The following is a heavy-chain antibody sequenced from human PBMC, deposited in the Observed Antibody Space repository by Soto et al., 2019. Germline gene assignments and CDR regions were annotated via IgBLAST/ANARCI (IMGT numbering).Heavy chain of an antibody. CDR3: HAHGY. D-gene: IGHD2-2*01. CDR1: GFSVTANY. J-gene: IGHJ4*02. V-gene: IGHV3-53*01. Sequence: EVQVVESGGGLIQPGGSLRLSCEVSGFSVTANYMSWVRQAPGKGLEWVSVIYSGGSTYYIDSVKGRFSISRDISKNTLYLQSNGQRGVDTAEYSCHAHGYWGQGTLVTVSS. CDR2: IYSGGST.